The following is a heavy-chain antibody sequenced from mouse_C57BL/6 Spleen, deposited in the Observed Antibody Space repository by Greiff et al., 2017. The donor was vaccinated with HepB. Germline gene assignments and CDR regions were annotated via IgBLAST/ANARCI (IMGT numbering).Heavy chain of an antibody. Sequence: QVQLQQSGPELVKPGASVKISCKASGYSFTSYYIHWVKQRPGQGLEWIGWIYPGSGNTKYNEKFKGKATLTVDNYSSTAYMQLSSLTSEDSAVYYCARVSNDNYAMDYWGQGTSVTVSS. J-gene: IGHJ4*01. V-gene: IGHV1-66*01. CDR3: ARVSNDNYAMDY. D-gene: IGHD2-12*01. CDR1: GYSFTSYY. CDR2: IYPGSGNT.